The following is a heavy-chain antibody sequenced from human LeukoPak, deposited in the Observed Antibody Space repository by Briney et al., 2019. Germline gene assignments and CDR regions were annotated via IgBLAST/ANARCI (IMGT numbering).Heavy chain of an antibody. D-gene: IGHD3-22*01. Sequence: GGSLRLSCAAPGFTFRNYWMHWVRQAPGKGLVWVSRINSDGTSTVYADSVKGRFTISRDNAKNTVYLQMNSLRAEDTAVYYCAREQEYYDSSGYFSWGQGTPVTVSS. CDR1: GFTFRNYW. CDR3: AREQEYYDSSGYFS. CDR2: INSDGTST. J-gene: IGHJ5*02. V-gene: IGHV3-74*01.